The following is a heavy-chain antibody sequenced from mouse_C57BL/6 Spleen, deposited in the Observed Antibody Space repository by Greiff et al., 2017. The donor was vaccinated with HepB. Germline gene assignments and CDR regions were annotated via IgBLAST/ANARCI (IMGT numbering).Heavy chain of an antibody. J-gene: IGHJ4*01. CDR1: GYTFTSYW. Sequence: QVQLKQPGAELVRPGSSVKLSCKASGYTFTSYWMDWVKQRPGQGLEWIGNIYPSDSETHYNQKFKDKATLTVDKSSSTAYMQLSSLTSEDSAVYYCARSDYDGFMDYWGQGTSVTVSS. CDR2: IYPSDSET. D-gene: IGHD2-4*01. V-gene: IGHV1-61*01. CDR3: ARSDYDGFMDY.